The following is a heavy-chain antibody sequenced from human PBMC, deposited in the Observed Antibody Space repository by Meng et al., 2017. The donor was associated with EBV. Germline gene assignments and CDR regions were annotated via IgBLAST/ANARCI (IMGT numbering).Heavy chain of an antibody. Sequence: QVPLVQSGAEVKKPGASVKVSCKASGYTFTSDGISWVRQAPGQGLEWMGWISAYNGNTNYAQKLQGRVTMTTDTSTSTAYMELRSLRSDDTAVYYCARDGRLYDTPSPFDYWGQGTLVTVSS. V-gene: IGHV1-18*01. J-gene: IGHJ4*02. CDR3: ARDGRLYDTPSPFDY. CDR2: ISAYNGNT. CDR1: GYTFTSDG. D-gene: IGHD3-22*01.